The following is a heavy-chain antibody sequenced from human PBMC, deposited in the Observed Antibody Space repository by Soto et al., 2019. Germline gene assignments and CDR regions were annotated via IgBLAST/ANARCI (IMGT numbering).Heavy chain of an antibody. CDR1: GFTFTSYS. V-gene: IGHV3-48*02. CDR2: ISSSSSTI. D-gene: IGHD1-26*01. J-gene: IGHJ4*02. CDR3: VRGGATNSDY. Sequence: PGGSLRLSCAASGFTFTSYSMNWVRQAPGKGLEWVSYISSSSSTIYYADSMKGRFTISRDHAKNSLYLQVNSLRDEDTAVYYCVRGGATNSDYWGRGTLVTVSS.